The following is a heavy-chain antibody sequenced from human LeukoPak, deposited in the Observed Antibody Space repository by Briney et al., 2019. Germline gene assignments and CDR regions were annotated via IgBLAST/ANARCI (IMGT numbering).Heavy chain of an antibody. V-gene: IGHV3-21*01. CDR3: VRDDALGYCSSTNCYTENWFDP. Sequence: PGGSLRLSCAASGFTFSSYSMNWVRQAPGKGLEWVSSISSSSSYIYYADSVKGRFTISRDNAKNSLYLQMNSLRAVDTAVYYCVRDDALGYCSSTNCYTENWFDPWGQGTLVTVSS. J-gene: IGHJ5*02. CDR2: ISSSSSYI. D-gene: IGHD2-2*02. CDR1: GFTFSSYS.